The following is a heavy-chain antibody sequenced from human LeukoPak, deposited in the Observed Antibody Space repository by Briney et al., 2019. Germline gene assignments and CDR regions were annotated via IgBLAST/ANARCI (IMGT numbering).Heavy chain of an antibody. J-gene: IGHJ4*02. CDR1: EFTFSAYW. Sequence: GGSLRLSCAASEFTFSAYWVSWVRQAPGKGLEWVANIKQDGSEKYYVDSVKGRFTISRDNAKNSMYLQMNSLTAEDTAVYYCAGGGSGWYGYWGQGTLVTVSS. D-gene: IGHD6-19*01. CDR2: IKQDGSEK. V-gene: IGHV3-7*01. CDR3: AGGGSGWYGY.